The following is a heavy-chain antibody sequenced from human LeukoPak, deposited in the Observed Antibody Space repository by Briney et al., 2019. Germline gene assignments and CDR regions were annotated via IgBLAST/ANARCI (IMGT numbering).Heavy chain of an antibody. V-gene: IGHV3-30-3*01. CDR3: ARANSGSYDAFDI. J-gene: IGHJ3*02. D-gene: IGHD1-26*01. CDR1: GFTFSSYA. Sequence: GGSLRLSCAASGFTFSSYAMHWVRQAPGKGLEWVAVISYDGSNKYYADSVKGRFTISRDNSKNTLYLQMNSLRAEDTAVYYCARANSGSYDAFDIWGQGTMVTVSS. CDR2: ISYDGSNK.